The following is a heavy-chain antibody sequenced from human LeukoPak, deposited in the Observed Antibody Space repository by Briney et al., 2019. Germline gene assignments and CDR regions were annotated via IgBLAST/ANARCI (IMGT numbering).Heavy chain of an antibody. CDR3: AADPQRAYYESSGEDAFDV. CDR2: INPLSGST. D-gene: IGHD3-22*01. Sequence: GASVKVSCKASGNTFSAFYMNWVRQVPGQGLEWMGWINPLSGSTKYPQNFQGRVTMTRDTSISTAYMELNSLTSDDAAVYYCAADPQRAYYESSGEDAFDVWGQGTLVIVSA. V-gene: IGHV1-2*02. CDR1: GNTFSAFY. J-gene: IGHJ3*01.